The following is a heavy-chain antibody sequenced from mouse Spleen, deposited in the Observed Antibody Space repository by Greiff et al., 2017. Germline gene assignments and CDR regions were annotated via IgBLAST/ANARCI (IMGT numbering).Heavy chain of an antibody. J-gene: IGHJ4*01. D-gene: IGHD2-4*01. CDR1: GYTFTSYY. CDR3: TRREIYYDYDYAMDY. CDR2: INPSNGGT. Sequence: QVQLKESGAELVKPGASVKLSCKASGYTFTSYYMYWVKQRPGQGLEWIGEINPSNGGTNFNEKFKSKATLTVDKSSSTAYMQLSSLTSEDSAVYYCTRREIYYDYDYAMDYWGQGTSVTVSS. V-gene: IGHV1S81*02.